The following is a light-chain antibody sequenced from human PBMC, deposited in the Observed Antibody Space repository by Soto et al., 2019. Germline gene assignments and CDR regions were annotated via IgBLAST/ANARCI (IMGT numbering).Light chain of an antibody. Sequence: ETVMTQSPGTLSVSLGERATLSCRASQSVSIHLAWYQQKPGQAPRLLIYGASSRATGIPDRFSGSGSGTDFTLTISRLEPEDFAVYYCQQYGSLVPGLTFGGGTKVDIK. CDR2: GAS. CDR3: QQYGSLVPGLT. J-gene: IGKJ4*01. V-gene: IGKV3-20*01. CDR1: QSVSIH.